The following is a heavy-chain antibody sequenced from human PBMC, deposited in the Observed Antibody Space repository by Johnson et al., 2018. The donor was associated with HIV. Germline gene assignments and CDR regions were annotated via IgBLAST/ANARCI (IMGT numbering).Heavy chain of an antibody. D-gene: IGHD2-2*01. Sequence: QVQLVESGGGLVKPGGSLRLSCAASGFTFDDYAMHWVRQAPGKGLEWVAVISYDGSNKYYADSVKGRFTISRDNSKNTLYVQMNSLRDEDTAVYYCVRTLKYCSSTTCSDAFDIWGQGTMVTVSS. V-gene: IGHV3-30-3*01. CDR2: ISYDGSNK. J-gene: IGHJ3*02. CDR1: GFTFDDYA. CDR3: VRTLKYCSSTTCSDAFDI.